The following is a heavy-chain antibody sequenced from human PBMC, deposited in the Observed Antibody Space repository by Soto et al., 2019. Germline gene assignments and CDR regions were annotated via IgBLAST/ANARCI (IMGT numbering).Heavy chain of an antibody. Sequence: QVQLVQSGAEVKKPGSSVKVSCKASGGTFSSYAISWVRQAPGQGLEWMGGIIPIFGTANYAQKFQGRVMIPADKSTSTAYMELSSLISEDTAVYYCARENERQSGMDYWGQGTLVTVSS. J-gene: IGHJ4*02. CDR3: ARENERQSGMDY. CDR2: IIPIFGTA. V-gene: IGHV1-69*06. D-gene: IGHD3-10*01. CDR1: GGTFSSYA.